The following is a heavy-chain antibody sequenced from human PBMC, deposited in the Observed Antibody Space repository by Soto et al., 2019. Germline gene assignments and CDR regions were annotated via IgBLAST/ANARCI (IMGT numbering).Heavy chain of an antibody. J-gene: IGHJ5*02. CDR1: GFTFDDYA. V-gene: IGHV3-9*01. CDR2: ISWNSGSI. CDR3: AKSVTTVAGTSWFDP. D-gene: IGHD6-19*01. Sequence: PGGSLRLSCAASGFTFDDYAMHWARQAPGKGLEWVSGISWNSGSIGYADSVKGRFTISRDNAKNSLYLQMNSLRAEDTALYYCAKSVTTVAGTSWFDPWGQGT.